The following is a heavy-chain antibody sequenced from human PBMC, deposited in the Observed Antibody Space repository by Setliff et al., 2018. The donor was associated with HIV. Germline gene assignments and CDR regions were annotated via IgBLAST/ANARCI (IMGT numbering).Heavy chain of an antibody. CDR1: GFTVSNYW. J-gene: IGHJ6*03. D-gene: IGHD6-6*01. CDR3: ARDGARLAARTYNYYYMDV. V-gene: IGHV3-7*03. CDR2: INQDGSEK. Sequence: GGSLRLSCAASGFTVSNYWMSWVRQAPGKGLEWVANINQDGSEKYYVDSVKGRFTISRDNAKNSLYLEMNSLRAEDTAVYYCARDGARLAARTYNYYYMDVWGKGTTVTVSS.